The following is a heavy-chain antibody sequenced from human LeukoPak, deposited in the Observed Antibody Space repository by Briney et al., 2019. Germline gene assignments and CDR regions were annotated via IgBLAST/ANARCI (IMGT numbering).Heavy chain of an antibody. V-gene: IGHV3-23*01. J-gene: IGHJ4*02. D-gene: IGHD3-16*01. CDR3: ARESRGGFDY. CDR1: GFTFSSYA. Sequence: PGGSLRLSCAASGFTFSSYAMSWVRQAPGKGLECISGFSGSGGSTYYADSVKGRFTISRDNSKNSLYLQMNSLRAEDTAVYYCARESRGGFDYWGQGTLVTVSS. CDR2: FSGSGGST.